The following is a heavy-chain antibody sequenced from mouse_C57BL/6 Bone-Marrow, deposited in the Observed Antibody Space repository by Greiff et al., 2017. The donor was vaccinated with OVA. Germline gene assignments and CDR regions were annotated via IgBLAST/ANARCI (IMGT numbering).Heavy chain of an antibody. Sequence: VQLQQPGAELVKPGASVKMSCKASGYPFTSYWITWVKQRPGQGLEWIGDLYPASGSTNYNEKFKSKSTLTVDTSSSTAYMQLSSLTSEDSAVYYCARGDYSFFYAMDYWGQGTSVTVSS. D-gene: IGHD2-4*01. J-gene: IGHJ4*01. V-gene: IGHV1-55*01. CDR1: GYPFTSYW. CDR3: ARGDYSFFYAMDY. CDR2: LYPASGST.